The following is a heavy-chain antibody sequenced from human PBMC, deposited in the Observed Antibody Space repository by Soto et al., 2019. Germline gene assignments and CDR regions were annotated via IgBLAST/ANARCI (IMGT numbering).Heavy chain of an antibody. J-gene: IGHJ4*02. CDR3: ARDIARDTVVTPLFN. CDR2: ISAYNGNT. D-gene: IGHD2-21*02. Sequence: GASVKVSCKASGYTFTSYGISWVRQAPGQGLEWMGWISAYNGNTNYAQKLQGRVTMTTDTSTSTAYMELRSLRSDDTAVYYCARDIARDTVVTPLFNWGQGTLVTVSS. CDR1: GYTFTSYG. V-gene: IGHV1-18*01.